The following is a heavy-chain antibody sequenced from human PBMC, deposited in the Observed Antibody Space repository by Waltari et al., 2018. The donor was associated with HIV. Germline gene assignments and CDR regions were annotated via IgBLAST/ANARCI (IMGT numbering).Heavy chain of an antibody. Sequence: QLQLQESGPGLVKPSEPLSLTCNVSGASLRSSNYYWGWVRQPPGKGLERIASSFYAAHTYPKPSLRGRLTMSVEAPRNQFSLKLSSVTAADTAVYYCARQRESCGGGSWYGPLGEWGQGTRFTGS. J-gene: IGHJ4*02. CDR2: SFYAAHT. D-gene: IGHD2-15*01. CDR3: ARQRESCGGGSWYGPLGE. CDR1: GASLRSSNYY. V-gene: IGHV4-39*01.